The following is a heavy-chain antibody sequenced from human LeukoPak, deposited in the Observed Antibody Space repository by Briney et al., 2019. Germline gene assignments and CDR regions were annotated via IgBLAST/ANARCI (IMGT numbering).Heavy chain of an antibody. J-gene: IGHJ3*02. Sequence: SETLSLTCTVSGGSISSYYWSWIRQPPGKGLEWIGEINHSGSTNYNPSLKSRVTISVDTSKNQFSLKLSSVTAADTAVYYCARGPGDYDASDIWGQGTVVTVSS. CDR3: ARGPGDYDASDI. D-gene: IGHD4-11*01. V-gene: IGHV4-34*01. CDR2: INHSGST. CDR1: GGSISSYY.